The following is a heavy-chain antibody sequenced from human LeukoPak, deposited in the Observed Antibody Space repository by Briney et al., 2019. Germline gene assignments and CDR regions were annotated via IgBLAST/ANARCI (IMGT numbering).Heavy chain of an antibody. CDR3: AKVWRNGYYDILTGYYHYYYYYYMDV. D-gene: IGHD3-9*01. Sequence: GGSLRLSCAASGFTFSSYTMNWVRQAPGKGLEWVAFIRYDGSNKYYADSVKGRFTISRDNSKNTLYLQMNSLRAEDTAVYYCAKVWRNGYYDILTGYYHYYYYYYMDVWGKGTTVTISS. V-gene: IGHV3-30*02. CDR2: IRYDGSNK. J-gene: IGHJ6*03. CDR1: GFTFSSYT.